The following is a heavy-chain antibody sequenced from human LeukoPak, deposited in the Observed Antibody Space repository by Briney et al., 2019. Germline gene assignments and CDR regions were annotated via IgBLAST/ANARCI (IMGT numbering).Heavy chain of an antibody. J-gene: IGHJ2*01. V-gene: IGHV4-31*03. CDR3: ARVGSLIVVPAAAVYFDL. CDR2: IYYSGST. Sequence: PSETLSLTCTVSGGSISSGGYYWSWIRQHPGKGLEWIGYIYYSGSTYYNPSLKSRVTISVDTSKNQFSLKLSSVTAADTAVYYCARVGSLIVVPAAAVYFDLWGRGTLVTVSS. D-gene: IGHD2-2*01. CDR1: GGSISSGGYY.